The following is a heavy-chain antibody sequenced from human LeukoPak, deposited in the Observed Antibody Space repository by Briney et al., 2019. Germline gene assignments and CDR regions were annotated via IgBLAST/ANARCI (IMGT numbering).Heavy chain of an antibody. J-gene: IGHJ4*02. D-gene: IGHD3-22*01. Sequence: PGGSLRLSCAASGFTFSSYVMSWVRQAPGKGLEWVSFISASGGSTYYAGSVKGRITISRDNSKNTLFLQMSSLRAEDTAVYYCAKDLGDSGGYNPFDFWGQGTLVTVSS. V-gene: IGHV3-23*01. CDR1: GFTFSSYV. CDR3: AKDLGDSGGYNPFDF. CDR2: ISASGGST.